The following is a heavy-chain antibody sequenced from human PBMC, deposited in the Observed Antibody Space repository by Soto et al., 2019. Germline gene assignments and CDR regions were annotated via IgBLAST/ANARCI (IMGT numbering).Heavy chain of an antibody. CDR2: IIPIFGTA. D-gene: IGHD6-19*01. V-gene: IGHV1-69*13. CDR3: ARDVYSSGWYLL. Sequence: ASVKFSCKAIAGTFRSYAISWARQAVGQGLEWMGGIIPIFGTANYAQKAQSRVTSTADESTSTAYMKLSSLRSEDTDVYYCARDVYSSGWYLLWGQGTLVTVSS. CDR1: AGTFRSYA. J-gene: IGHJ4*02.